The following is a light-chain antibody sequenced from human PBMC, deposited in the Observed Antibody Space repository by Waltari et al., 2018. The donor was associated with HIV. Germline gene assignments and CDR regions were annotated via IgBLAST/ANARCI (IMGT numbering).Light chain of an antibody. J-gene: IGKJ2*01. CDR3: QQSYSTPHA. CDR1: QSISSY. V-gene: IGKV1-39*01. CDR2: AAS. Sequence: DIQMTQSPSSLSASVGDRVTITCRASQSISSYLTWHQQKAEKAPKLLIYAASSLQSGVPSRFSGSRSETNFTLTISSLQPEDFATYYCQQSYSTPHAFGQGTKLDSK.